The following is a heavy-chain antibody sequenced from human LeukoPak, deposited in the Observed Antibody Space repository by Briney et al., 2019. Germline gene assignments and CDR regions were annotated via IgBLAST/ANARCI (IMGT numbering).Heavy chain of an antibody. Sequence: GASVKVSCKASGYTFTGYYMHWVRQAPGQGLEWMGWINPNSGGANYAQKFQGRVTMTRDTSISTAYMELSRLRSDDTAVYYCARDNCSGGSCYYDWGQGTLVTVSS. CDR1: GYTFTGYY. D-gene: IGHD2-15*01. CDR2: INPNSGGA. J-gene: IGHJ4*02. V-gene: IGHV1-2*02. CDR3: ARDNCSGGSCYYD.